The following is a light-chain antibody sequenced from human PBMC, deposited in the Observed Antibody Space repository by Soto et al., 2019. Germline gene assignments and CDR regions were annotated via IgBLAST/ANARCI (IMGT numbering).Light chain of an antibody. CDR2: LNSDGSH. CDR3: QTWGTGIRV. Sequence: QPVLTQSPSASASLGASVKLTCTLSSGHSTYAIAWHQQQPGKGPRYLMNLNSDGSHTKGDGIPDRFSGSSSGAERYLTISSLQSEDESDYYCQTWGTGIRVFGGGTKLTVL. CDR1: SGHSTYA. V-gene: IGLV4-69*01. J-gene: IGLJ2*01.